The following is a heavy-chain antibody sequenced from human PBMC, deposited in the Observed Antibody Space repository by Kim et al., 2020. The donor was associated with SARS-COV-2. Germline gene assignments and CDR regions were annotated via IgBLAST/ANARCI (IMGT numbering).Heavy chain of an antibody. J-gene: IGHJ2*01. CDR1: GFTFSGSA. D-gene: IGHD1-20*01. Sequence: GGSLRLSCAASGFTFSGSAMHWVRQASGKGLEWVGRIRSKANSYATAYAASVKGRFTISRDDSKNTAYLQMNSLKTEDTAVYYCTLPLNNYPDWYFDLWGRGTLVTVSS. V-gene: IGHV3-73*01. CDR3: TLPLNNYPDWYFDL. CDR2: IRSKANSYAT.